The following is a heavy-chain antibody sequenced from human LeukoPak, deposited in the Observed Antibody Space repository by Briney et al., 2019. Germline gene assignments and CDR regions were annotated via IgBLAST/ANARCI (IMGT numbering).Heavy chain of an antibody. CDR3: ARSKSKAAGWSFDY. V-gene: IGHV1-46*01. Sequence: ASVKVSCKASGGTFTNAAISWVRQAPGQGLEWMGVINPSGGSTSYAQKFQGRVTMTRDTSTSTVYMELSSLRSEDTAVYYCARSKSKAAGWSFDYWGQGTLVTVSS. D-gene: IGHD6-13*01. CDR1: GGTFTNAA. CDR2: INPSGGST. J-gene: IGHJ4*02.